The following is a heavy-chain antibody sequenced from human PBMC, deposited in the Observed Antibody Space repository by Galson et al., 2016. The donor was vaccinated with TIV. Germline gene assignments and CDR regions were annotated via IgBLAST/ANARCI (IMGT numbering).Heavy chain of an antibody. CDR2: IHQDGNKK. V-gene: IGHV3-30*02. CDR3: AKPVYGDYGADH. J-gene: IGHJ4*02. D-gene: IGHD4-17*01. Sequence: SLRLSCAASGFTLMDYGMHWVRQTPGTGLEWVAFIHQDGNKKYYAESARGRFTISRDKSKNTLYLEMNRLGTGDTSVYYCAKPVYGDYGADHWGQGTLVTVSS. CDR1: GFTLMDYG.